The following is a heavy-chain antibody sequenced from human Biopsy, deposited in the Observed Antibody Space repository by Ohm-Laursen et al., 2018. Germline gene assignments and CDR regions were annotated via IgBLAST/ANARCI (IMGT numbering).Heavy chain of an antibody. J-gene: IGHJ4*02. CDR1: GFTFNYAW. CDR3: APPWAGYHGDPGF. Sequence: SLRLSCAASGFTFNYAWMSWVRQAPGRGLEWVGRIKSKIDGETRDYAAPVRDRFSISRDDMKNILYLQINKLKTEGTAVYYCAPPWAGYHGDPGFRGQGTLVTVSS. CDR2: IKSKIDGETR. V-gene: IGHV3-15*01. D-gene: IGHD6-25*01.